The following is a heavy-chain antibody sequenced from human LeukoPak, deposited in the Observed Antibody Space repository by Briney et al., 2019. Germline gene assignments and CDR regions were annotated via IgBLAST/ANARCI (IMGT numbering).Heavy chain of an antibody. V-gene: IGHV3-23*01. CDR2: ISGGDTST. Sequence: GGSLRLSCAASGFIFSGYAMNWVRQAPGKGLEWVSTISGGDTSTFYADSVKGRFTISRDNSKNTLYLQMNNLRAEDTAVYYCAKNLNGGNTHSDYWGQGTLVTVSS. CDR3: AKNLNGGNTHSDY. D-gene: IGHD4-23*01. J-gene: IGHJ4*02. CDR1: GFIFSGYA.